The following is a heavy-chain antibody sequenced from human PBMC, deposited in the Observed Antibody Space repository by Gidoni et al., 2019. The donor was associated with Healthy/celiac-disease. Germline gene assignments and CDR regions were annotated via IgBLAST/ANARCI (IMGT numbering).Heavy chain of an antibody. CDR2: ISGDGGST. CDR1: GFTFDDYA. CDR3: WYYYDSSGYYSFDY. D-gene: IGHD3-22*01. J-gene: IGHJ4*02. V-gene: IGHV3-43*02. Sequence: EVQLVESGGGVVQPGGSLRLSCAASGFTFDDYAMHWVRQAPGKGLEWVSLISGDGGSTYYADSVKGRFTISRDNSKNSLYLQMNSLRTEDTALYYCWYYYDSSGYYSFDYWGQGTLVTVSS.